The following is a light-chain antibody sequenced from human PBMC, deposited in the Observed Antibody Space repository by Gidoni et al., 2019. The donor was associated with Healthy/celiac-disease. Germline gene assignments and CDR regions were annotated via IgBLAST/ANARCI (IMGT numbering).Light chain of an antibody. CDR1: QDISNY. CDR2: DAS. J-gene: IGKJ2*01. Sequence: DIQMTQSPSSLSASLGDRVTITCQSSQDISNYLNWYQQKPGKAPKLLIYDASNLETGVPSSFSGSGSGTDFTFTISSLQPEAIATYYCQQYDNLLMYTFGQGTKLEIK. CDR3: QQYDNLLMYT. V-gene: IGKV1-33*01.